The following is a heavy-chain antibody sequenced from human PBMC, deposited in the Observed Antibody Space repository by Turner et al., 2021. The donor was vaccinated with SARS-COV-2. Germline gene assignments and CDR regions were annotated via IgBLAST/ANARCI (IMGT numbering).Heavy chain of an antibody. D-gene: IGHD5-18*01. CDR1: DGSISSSSYY. CDR2: FYNSGST. CDR3: ARQVRGYSYAFSFDY. Sequence: QLQLLESGPGLVQPSENVSLPCTVVDGSISSSSYYWGCIRQPPGKGLEWIGNFYNSGSTYYNPSLKSRVTISVDTSKNQFSLKLSSVTAADTAVFDCARQVRGYSYAFSFDYWGQGTLVTVSS. J-gene: IGHJ4*02. V-gene: IGHV4-39*01.